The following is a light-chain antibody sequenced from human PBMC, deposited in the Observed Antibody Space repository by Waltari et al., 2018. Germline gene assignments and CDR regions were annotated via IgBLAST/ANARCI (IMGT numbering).Light chain of an antibody. CDR1: ILGNKY. V-gene: IGLV3-1*01. Sequence: SYELTQPPSVSVSPGQTASITCSGDILGNKYASWYQQKPGQSPLLLIYQDTKRPSGIPERFSGSKSGNAATLTISGTQAMDEADYYCQALGTGAWVFGGGTKLTVL. CDR3: QALGTGAWV. J-gene: IGLJ3*02. CDR2: QDT.